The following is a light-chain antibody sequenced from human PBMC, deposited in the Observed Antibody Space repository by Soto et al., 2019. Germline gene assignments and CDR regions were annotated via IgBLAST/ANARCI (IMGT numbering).Light chain of an antibody. V-gene: IGLV2-14*03. CDR2: DVS. Sequence: QSALTQPASVSGSPGQSITISCTGTSSDVGHYNYVSWYQQHPGNAPKLVIYDVSIRASGVSDRFSGSKSGNTASLTISGLQAEDEADYYCCSYTTTPSRVFGTGTQLTVL. CDR1: SSDVGHYNY. J-gene: IGLJ1*01. CDR3: CSYTTTPSRV.